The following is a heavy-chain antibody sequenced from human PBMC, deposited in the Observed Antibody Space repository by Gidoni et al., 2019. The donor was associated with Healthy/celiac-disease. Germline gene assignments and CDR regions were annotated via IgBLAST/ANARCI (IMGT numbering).Heavy chain of an antibody. V-gene: IGHV1-69*01. CDR1: GGTFSCYA. J-gene: IGHJ6*02. CDR2: IIPIFGPA. CDR3: ARTLRGSSNYYYYYGMDV. Sequence: QVQLVQSGAEVQKPGSSVKVSCKASGGTFSCYAISWVRQAPGQGLEWMGGIIPIFGPANYAQKFQGRVTITADESTSTAYMELSSLRSEDTAVYYCARTLRGSSNYYYYYGMDVWGQGTTVTVSS. D-gene: IGHD2-2*01.